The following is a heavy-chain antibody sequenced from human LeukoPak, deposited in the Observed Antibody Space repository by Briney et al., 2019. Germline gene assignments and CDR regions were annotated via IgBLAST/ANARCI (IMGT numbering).Heavy chain of an antibody. CDR2: ISDSGSSK. CDR1: RFTFSSYE. Sequence: GGSLRLSCAASRFTFSSYEMNWVRQAPGKGLEWVSYISDSGSSKYYADSVKGRFTISRDNAKNSMYLQMNSLRAEDTAVYYCVREGYYDSSGYLGVFDYWGQGTLVTVSS. D-gene: IGHD3-22*01. V-gene: IGHV3-48*03. J-gene: IGHJ4*02. CDR3: VREGYYDSSGYLGVFDY.